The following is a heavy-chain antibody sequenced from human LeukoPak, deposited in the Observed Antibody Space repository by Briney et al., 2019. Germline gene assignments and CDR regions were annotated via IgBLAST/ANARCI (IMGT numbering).Heavy chain of an antibody. V-gene: IGHV3-23*01. Sequence: GGSLRLSCAASGFTFSSYAMSWVRQAPGEGLEWVSTISGSGAYTYYADSVKGRFTISRDNSKNTLYLQMNSLRAEDTAVYYCAKYFASGSYYKLPHWGQGTLVTVSS. D-gene: IGHD3-10*01. J-gene: IGHJ1*01. CDR1: GFTFSSYA. CDR3: AKYFASGSYYKLPH. CDR2: ISGSGAYT.